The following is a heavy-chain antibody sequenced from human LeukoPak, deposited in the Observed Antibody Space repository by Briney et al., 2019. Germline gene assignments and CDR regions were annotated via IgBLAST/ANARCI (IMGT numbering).Heavy chain of an antibody. Sequence: GGSLRLSCAASGFTFSSYWMNWARQAPGKGLEWVSTISDDSVSTYYADSVKGRFTISRDNSKNTLYLRMNSLRAEDTAVYYCAKHRIVVVTAQDYWGQGTQVTVSS. CDR2: ISDDSVST. CDR3: AKHRIVVVTAQDY. D-gene: IGHD2-21*02. V-gene: IGHV3-23*01. CDR1: GFTFSSYW. J-gene: IGHJ4*02.